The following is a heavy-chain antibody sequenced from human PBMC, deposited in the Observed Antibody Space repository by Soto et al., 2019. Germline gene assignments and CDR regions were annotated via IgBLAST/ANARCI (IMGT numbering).Heavy chain of an antibody. Sequence: GGSLRLSCAASGFTFNTYGMHWVRQAPGKGLEWVSAISGSGDRTYYADSVKGRFTISRDTSKNTLSLQMNSLRAEDTALYYCAKSFSSNWYDYLNYWGQGTLVTVSS. CDR1: GFTFNTYG. D-gene: IGHD6-13*01. J-gene: IGHJ4*02. CDR3: AKSFSSNWYDYLNY. V-gene: IGHV3-23*01. CDR2: ISGSGDRT.